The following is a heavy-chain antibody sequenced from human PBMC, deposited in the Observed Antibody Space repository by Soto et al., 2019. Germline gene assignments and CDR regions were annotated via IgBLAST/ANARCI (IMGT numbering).Heavy chain of an antibody. CDR2: IYYSGST. CDR3: ARGDPLVWFGEKVYYGMDV. J-gene: IGHJ6*02. D-gene: IGHD3-10*01. V-gene: IGHV4-59*01. Sequence: PSETLCLTCTVSGGSISSYYWSWIRQPPGKGLEWIGYIYYSGSTNYNPSLKSRVTISVDTSKNQFSLKLSSVTAADTAVYYCARGDPLVWFGEKVYYGMDVWGQGTTVTVSS. CDR1: GGSISSYY.